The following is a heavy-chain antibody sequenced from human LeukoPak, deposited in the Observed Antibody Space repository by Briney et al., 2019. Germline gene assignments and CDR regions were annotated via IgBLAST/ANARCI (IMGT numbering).Heavy chain of an antibody. CDR1: GGSISSSSYY. CDR3: ARDPLATASGIDY. J-gene: IGHJ4*02. CDR2: IYYSGST. V-gene: IGHV4-39*07. D-gene: IGHD2-21*02. Sequence: SETLSLTCTVSGGSISSSSYYWGWIRQPPGKGLEWIGSIYYSGSTYYNPSLKSRVTISVDTSKNQFSLKLSSVTAANTAVYYRARDPLATASGIDYWGQGTLVTVSS.